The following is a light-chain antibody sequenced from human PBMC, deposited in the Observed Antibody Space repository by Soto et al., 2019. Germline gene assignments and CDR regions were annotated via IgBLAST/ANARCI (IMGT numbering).Light chain of an antibody. CDR3: QQYNSTPWT. V-gene: IGKV4-1*01. CDR2: WAS. J-gene: IGKJ1*01. Sequence: IVMTQSPDSLAVSLGERATINCKSRQSVLYSSNNKNYLAWYQQKPGQPPQLLSYWASTRESGVPDRFSGSGAGTDFTLTISSLKAEDVEVYYCQQYNSTPWTFGQGTKVDIK. CDR1: QSVLYSSNNKNY.